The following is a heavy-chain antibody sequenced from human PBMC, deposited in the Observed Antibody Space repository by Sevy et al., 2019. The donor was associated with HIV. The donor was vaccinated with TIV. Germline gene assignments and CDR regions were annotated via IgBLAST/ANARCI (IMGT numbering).Heavy chain of an antibody. D-gene: IGHD1-7*01. J-gene: IGHJ6*03. Sequence: SETLSLTCAVYGGSFSGYYWSWIRQPPGKGLEWIGEINHSGSTNYNPSLKSRVTISVDTSKNQFSLKLSSVTAADTAVYYCARVAWLTGTTDYYYYMDVWGKGTTVTVSS. V-gene: IGHV4-34*01. CDR3: ARVAWLTGTTDYYYYMDV. CDR1: GGSFSGYY. CDR2: INHSGST.